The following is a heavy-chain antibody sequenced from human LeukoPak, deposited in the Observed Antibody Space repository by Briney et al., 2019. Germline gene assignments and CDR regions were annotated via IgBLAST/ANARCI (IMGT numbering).Heavy chain of an antibody. D-gene: IGHD3-16*01. V-gene: IGHV3-73*01. J-gene: IGHJ3*02. Sequence: GGSLRLSCAASGFRISDSSIHWVRQASGKGLEWVGRIAAKAPTYATTYAASMTGRFAMSRDASRNTAYLQMDSLRPEDTAFYYCIRGGRYVYDIWGQGTMVTVSS. CDR2: IAAKAPTYAT. CDR3: IRGGRYVYDI. CDR1: GFRISDSS.